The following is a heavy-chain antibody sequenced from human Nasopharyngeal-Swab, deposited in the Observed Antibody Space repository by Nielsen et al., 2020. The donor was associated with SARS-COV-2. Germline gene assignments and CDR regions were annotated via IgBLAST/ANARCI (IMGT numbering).Heavy chain of an antibody. J-gene: IGHJ6*02. CDR1: GGSISSSSYY. Sequence: SETLSLTCTVSGGSISSSSYYWGWIRQPPGKGLEWIGSIYYSGSTYYNPSLKSRVTISVDTSKNQFSLKLSSVTAADTAVYYCVGSSWYGDYYYYGMDVWSQGTTVTVSS. CDR2: IYYSGST. D-gene: IGHD6-13*01. CDR3: VGSSWYGDYYYYGMDV. V-gene: IGHV4-39*07.